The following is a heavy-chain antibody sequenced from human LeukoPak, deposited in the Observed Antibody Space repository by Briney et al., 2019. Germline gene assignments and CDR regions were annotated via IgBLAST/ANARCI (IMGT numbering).Heavy chain of an antibody. D-gene: IGHD6-19*01. V-gene: IGHV3-23*01. CDR1: GFTFSTHV. Sequence: GGSLRLSCTASGFTFSTHVMNWVRQAPGKGLEWVSSISGGGESTYYADSVKGRFTVSRDNSKNTLYLQINSLRGEDTAVYYCAKGKYSSGGVPDYWGQGTLVTVSS. J-gene: IGHJ4*02. CDR3: AKGKYSSGGVPDY. CDR2: ISGGGEST.